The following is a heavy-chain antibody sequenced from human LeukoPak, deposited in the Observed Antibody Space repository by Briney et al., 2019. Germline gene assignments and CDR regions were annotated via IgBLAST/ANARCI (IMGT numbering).Heavy chain of an antibody. J-gene: IGHJ3*02. CDR2: ISGSGGST. Sequence: PGGSLRLSCAASGFTFSSYAMSWVRQAPGKGLEWVSAISGSGGSTYYADSVKGRFTISRDNSKNTLYLQMNSLRAEDTAVYYYARDSRRLHAFDIWGQGTMVTVSS. CDR3: ARDSRRLHAFDI. V-gene: IGHV3-23*01. CDR1: GFTFSSYA. D-gene: IGHD6-13*01.